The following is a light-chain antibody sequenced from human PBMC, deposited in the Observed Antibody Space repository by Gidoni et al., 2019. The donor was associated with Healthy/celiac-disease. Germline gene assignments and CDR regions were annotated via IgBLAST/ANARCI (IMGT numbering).Light chain of an antibody. J-gene: IGLJ2*01. CDR1: SSDVGGYNY. CDR2: DVS. Sequence: QSALTQPASVSWSPGQSITISCTGTSSDVGGYNYVSWYQQRPGKAPKLMIYDVSNRPSGVSNRFSGSKSGNTASLTISGLQAEDEADYYCSSYTSSSTVVFGGGTKLTVL. CDR3: SSYTSSSTVV. V-gene: IGLV2-14*01.